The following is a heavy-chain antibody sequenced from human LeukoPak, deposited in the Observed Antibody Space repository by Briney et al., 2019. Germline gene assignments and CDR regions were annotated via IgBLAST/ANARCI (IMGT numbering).Heavy chain of an antibody. CDR1: GYTLTTYY. CDR3: ARALVSLNSRPFDY. D-gene: IGHD4-23*01. Sequence: ASVKVSCKASGYTLTTYYMHWVRQAPGQGLEWMGIINPGGGSTSYAQKFQGRVTMTTDTSTSTVYMEVSSLRSEDTAAYYCARALVSLNSRPFDYWGQGTLVTVSS. V-gene: IGHV1-46*01. J-gene: IGHJ4*02. CDR2: INPGGGST.